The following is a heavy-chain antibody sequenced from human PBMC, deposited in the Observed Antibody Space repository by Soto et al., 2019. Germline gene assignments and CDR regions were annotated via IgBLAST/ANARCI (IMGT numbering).Heavy chain of an antibody. J-gene: IGHJ2*01. CDR3: VRESASYSSSSGSYWYFDL. Sequence: EVQLVESGGGLVRPGGSLRLSCAASGFTFSTYSMKWVRQAPGQGLEWVSYISSGSATIYYAAYVKGRFTISRDNAENSLHLQMNSLTDEDTAVYYCVRESASYSSSSGSYWYFDLWGRGTVITVSS. V-gene: IGHV3-48*02. D-gene: IGHD6-6*01. CDR1: GFTFSTYS. CDR2: ISSGSATI.